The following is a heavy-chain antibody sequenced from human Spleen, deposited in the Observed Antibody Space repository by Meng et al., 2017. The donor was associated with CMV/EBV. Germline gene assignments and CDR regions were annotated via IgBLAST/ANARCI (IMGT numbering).Heavy chain of an antibody. CDR2: INSRGNII. CDR3: VRWGGATTDF. D-gene: IGHD5-12*01. J-gene: IGHJ4*02. CDR1: GFTFTDYY. V-gene: IGHV3-11*01. Sequence: GGSLRLSCAASGFTFTDYYMNWIRQAPGKGPEWVSYINSRGNIIYYTDSVKGRFTISRDNAKKSVYLQMTSQRVEDTAVYYCVRWGGATTDFWGQGTLVTVSS.